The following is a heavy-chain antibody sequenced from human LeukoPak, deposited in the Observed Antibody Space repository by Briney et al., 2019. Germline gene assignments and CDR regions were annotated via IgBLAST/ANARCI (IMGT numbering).Heavy chain of an antibody. J-gene: IGHJ4*02. CDR2: INHDGSEK. CDR3: ASNRWLPN. Sequence: GGRLRLSCAVSGLTFNIYWMSWVRQAPGRGLEWVANINHDGSEKNYVDSVKGRFTISRDNAKNSLYLQMNSLRAEDTAVYYCASNRWLPNWGQGTLVTVSS. V-gene: IGHV3-7*01. CDR1: GLTFNIYW. D-gene: IGHD6-19*01.